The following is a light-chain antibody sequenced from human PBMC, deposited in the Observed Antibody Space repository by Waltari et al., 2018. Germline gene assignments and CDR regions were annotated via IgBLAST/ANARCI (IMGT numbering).Light chain of an antibody. J-gene: IGLJ2*01. CDR3: CSYAGTHSVL. V-gene: IGLV2-23*02. CDR1: NSDVGSYNL. CDR2: DVS. Sequence: QSALTQPASVSASPGQSITVSCTGTNSDVGSYNLVSWSQQHPDKAPKRLFYDVSHRPSGVSNRFAGSKSGNTSSLTVSGLQAEDEAIYDCCSYAGTHSVLFGGGTKVTVL.